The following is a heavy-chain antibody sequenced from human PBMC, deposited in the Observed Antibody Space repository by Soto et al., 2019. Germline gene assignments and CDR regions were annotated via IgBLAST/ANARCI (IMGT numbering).Heavy chain of an antibody. Sequence: SETLSLTCTASGASVTSRYWSWIRQSPGKGLEWIGHIYNGGSTKYNPSLKSRVIISVDMSRNQVSLKLTSVTAADTAVYYCAQTTGWPGFDFWGPGALVTVYS. V-gene: IGHV4-59*02. CDR2: IYNGGST. J-gene: IGHJ4*02. CDR3: AQTTGWPGFDF. D-gene: IGHD6-19*01. CDR1: GASVTSRY.